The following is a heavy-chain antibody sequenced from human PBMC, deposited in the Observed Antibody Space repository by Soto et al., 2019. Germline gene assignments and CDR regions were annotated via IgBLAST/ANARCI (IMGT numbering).Heavy chain of an antibody. V-gene: IGHV4-61*01. CDR2: IYYTGNT. Sequence: PSETLSLTCSVSGGSVSSGSSYWSWLRQPPGKGLEWIGYIYYTGNTYYNPSLKSRVTISLDTSKNQFSLKLNSVTAADTAVYYCARDSDSRVGTIFGVVTRTPYGMDVWGQGTTVTVSS. D-gene: IGHD3-3*01. J-gene: IGHJ6*02. CDR3: ARDSDSRVGTIFGVVTRTPYGMDV. CDR1: GGSVSSGSSY.